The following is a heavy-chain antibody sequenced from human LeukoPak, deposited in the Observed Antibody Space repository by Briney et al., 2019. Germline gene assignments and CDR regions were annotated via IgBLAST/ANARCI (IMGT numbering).Heavy chain of an antibody. V-gene: IGHV4-31*03. J-gene: IGHJ4*02. Sequence: SQTLSLTCTVSGGSISSGGYYWSWIRQHPGQGLEWIGYIYYNGNTYYNPSLESRVTISADTSKNQFSLNLTSVTAADTAVYYCARGGRVAHPGYWGQGTLVTVSS. CDR1: GGSISSGGYY. CDR2: IYYNGNT. D-gene: IGHD3-3*01. CDR3: ARGGRVAHPGY.